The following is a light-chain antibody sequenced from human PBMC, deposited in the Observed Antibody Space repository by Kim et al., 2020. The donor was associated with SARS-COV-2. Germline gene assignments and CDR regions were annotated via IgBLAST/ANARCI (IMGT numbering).Light chain of an antibody. CDR1: SNNVGDQG. CDR2: RNN. Sequence: RQNATLTCTGNSNNVGDQGAAWLQQHQGHPPKLLSYRNNNRPSGISERLAASRSGNTASLTITGLQPEDEADYYCSAWDSSLSTWVLGGGTQLTVL. CDR3: SAWDSSLSTWV. V-gene: IGLV10-54*01. J-gene: IGLJ3*02.